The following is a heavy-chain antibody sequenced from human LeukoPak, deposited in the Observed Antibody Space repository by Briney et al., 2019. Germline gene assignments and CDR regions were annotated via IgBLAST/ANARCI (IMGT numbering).Heavy chain of an antibody. V-gene: IGHV4-59*08. Sequence: PSETLSLTCTVSGGSISSYYWSWIRQPPGKGLEWIGYIYYSGSTNYNPSLKSRVTISVDTSKNQFSLKLSSVTAADTAVYYCARTTGMVLPPYYYYGRDVWGQGTTVTVSS. J-gene: IGHJ6*02. CDR3: ARTTGMVLPPYYYYGRDV. CDR1: GGSISSYY. CDR2: IYYSGST. D-gene: IGHD5-18*01.